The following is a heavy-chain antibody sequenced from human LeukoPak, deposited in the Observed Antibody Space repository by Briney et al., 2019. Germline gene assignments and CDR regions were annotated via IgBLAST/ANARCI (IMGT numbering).Heavy chain of an antibody. D-gene: IGHD5-12*01. CDR2: ISYDGHNE. J-gene: IGHJ6*02. CDR3: AKGIGYGGMDV. V-gene: IGHV3-30*18. Sequence: GGSLRLSCAASGFTFSGYGMHWVRQAPGKGLEWVAVISYDGHNEYYADSVKGRFTISRVNSKNTVLLQMNSLRVEDTAVYYCAKGIGYGGMDVWGQGTTLFVSS. CDR1: GFTFSGYG.